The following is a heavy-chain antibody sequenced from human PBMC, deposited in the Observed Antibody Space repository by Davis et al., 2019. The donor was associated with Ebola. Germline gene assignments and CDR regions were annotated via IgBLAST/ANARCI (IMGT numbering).Heavy chain of an antibody. J-gene: IGHJ6*02. D-gene: IGHD6-13*01. Sequence: GESLKISCAASGFTFDDYAMHWVRQAPGKGLEWVSLISGDGGSTYYADSVKGRFTISRDNSKNSLYLQMNSLRTEDTALYYCAKAIAAAGDYYYYYGMDVWGQGTTVTVSS. CDR1: GFTFDDYA. CDR3: AKAIAAAGDYYYYYGMDV. CDR2: ISGDGGST. V-gene: IGHV3-43*02.